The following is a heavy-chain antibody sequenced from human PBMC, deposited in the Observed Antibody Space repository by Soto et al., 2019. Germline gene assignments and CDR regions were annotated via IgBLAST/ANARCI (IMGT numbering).Heavy chain of an antibody. CDR1: GYTFTSYF. J-gene: IGHJ3*02. Sequence: ASVKVSCKASGYTFTSYFIHWVRQAPGQGLEWMGVFDPSGVATNSAQKFQGRLTMTRDTSTSTVYMDLTSLGSDDTALYYCARVSRGAFDIWGQGTLVTVSS. V-gene: IGHV1-46*01. CDR3: ARVSRGAFDI. CDR2: FDPSGVAT.